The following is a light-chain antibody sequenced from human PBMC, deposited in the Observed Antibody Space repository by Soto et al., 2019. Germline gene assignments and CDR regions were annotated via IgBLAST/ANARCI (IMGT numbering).Light chain of an antibody. Sequence: QSALTQPASVSGSPGQSITISCSGTRSDIGSYNYVAWYQQFPGKTPKILIYGVSNRPSGVSSRFSGSKSGNTASLTISGIQAQEETDYYCISYTFSSTSYVFGSGPKVTV. J-gene: IGLJ1*01. CDR3: ISYTFSSTSYV. CDR1: RSDIGSYNY. V-gene: IGLV2-14*01. CDR2: GVS.